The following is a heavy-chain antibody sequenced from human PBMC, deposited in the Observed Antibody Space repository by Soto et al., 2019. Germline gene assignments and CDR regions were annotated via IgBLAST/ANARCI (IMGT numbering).Heavy chain of an antibody. CDR2: IYPGASDT. V-gene: IGHV5-51*01. D-gene: IGHD1-26*01. CDR1: GYKFATYW. J-gene: IGHJ6*02. Sequence: GESLKISCQGSGYKFATYWIGWVRQMPGKGLELVGCIYPGASDTRNSPAFQGRDTNSADKSINTAYQQWSSLKASDTAIYYRARHEGGWGSGVGAYYYGGMDVWGQGTTVTVSS. CDR3: ARHEGGWGSGVGAYYYGGMDV.